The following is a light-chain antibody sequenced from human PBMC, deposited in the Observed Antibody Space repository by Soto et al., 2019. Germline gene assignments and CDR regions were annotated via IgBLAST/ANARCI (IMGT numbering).Light chain of an antibody. CDR2: DVG. Sequence: QSALTQPASVSGSPGQSITISCTGTSSDVGGYNYVSWYQHHPGKAPKLMIYDVGNRPSGVSNRFSGSKSGNTASLTISGLQAEDEADYYCSSYTSSSTDVFGTGTKVTVL. J-gene: IGLJ1*01. CDR1: SSDVGGYNY. CDR3: SSYTSSSTDV. V-gene: IGLV2-14*03.